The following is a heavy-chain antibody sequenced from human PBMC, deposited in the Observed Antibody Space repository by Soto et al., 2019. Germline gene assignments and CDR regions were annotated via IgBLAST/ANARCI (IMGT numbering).Heavy chain of an antibody. Sequence: EVQLLESGGGLVQPGGSLRLSCVASGFTLNKYAMSWVRQAPGKGLEWVSAVSASGGSPYYADSVKGRFTISRDNSRNTLYLQMNSLRAEDPAVYYCAKDRSSTSCYAFDYWGQGPLVLVSS. CDR3: AKDRSSTSCYAFDY. CDR2: VSASGGSP. J-gene: IGHJ4*02. V-gene: IGHV3-23*01. D-gene: IGHD2-2*01. CDR1: GFTLNKYA.